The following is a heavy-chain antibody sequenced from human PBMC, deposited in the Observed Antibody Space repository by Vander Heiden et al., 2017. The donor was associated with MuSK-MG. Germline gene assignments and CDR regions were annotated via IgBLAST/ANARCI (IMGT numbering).Heavy chain of an antibody. Sequence: QLQLQESGPGLVKPSETLSLTCTVSGGSISSSSYYWGWIRQPPGKGLEWIGSIYYSGSTYYNPSLKRRGTISVDTSKNQFSLKLSSVTAAETAVYYCARHPDYYYDGTSIRSFFDYWGQGTLVTVYS. CDR1: GGSISSSSYY. CDR2: IYYSGST. V-gene: IGHV4-39*01. D-gene: IGHD3-10*01. J-gene: IGHJ4*02. CDR3: ARHPDYYYDGTSIRSFFDY.